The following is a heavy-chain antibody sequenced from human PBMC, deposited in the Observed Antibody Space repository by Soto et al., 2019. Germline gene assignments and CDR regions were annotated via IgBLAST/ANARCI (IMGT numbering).Heavy chain of an antibody. Sequence: SLRLSCAASGFTFSSYAMHWVRQAPGKGLEWVAVISYDGSNKYYADSVKGRFTISRDNSMNTVYLQMNSLRAEDTAVYFCARAYYYDTSGYSYYFDYWGQGTLVTVSS. CDR3: ARAYYYDTSGYSYYFDY. D-gene: IGHD3-22*01. V-gene: IGHV3-30-3*01. J-gene: IGHJ4*02. CDR2: ISYDGSNK. CDR1: GFTFSSYA.